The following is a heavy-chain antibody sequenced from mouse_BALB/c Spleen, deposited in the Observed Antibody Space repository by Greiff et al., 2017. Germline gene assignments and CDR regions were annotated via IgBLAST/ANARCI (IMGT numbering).Heavy chain of an antibody. CDR3: TPSRLDY. CDR1: GFTFSNYW. J-gene: IGHJ2*01. D-gene: IGHD2-12*01. CDR2: IRLKSNNYAT. V-gene: IGHV6-6*02. Sequence: EVKVEESGGGLVQPGGSMKLSCVASGFTFSNYWMNWVRQSPEKGLEWVAEIRLKSNNYATHYAESVKGRFTISRDDSKSSVYLQMNNLRAEDTGIYYCTPSRLDYWGQGTTLTVSS.